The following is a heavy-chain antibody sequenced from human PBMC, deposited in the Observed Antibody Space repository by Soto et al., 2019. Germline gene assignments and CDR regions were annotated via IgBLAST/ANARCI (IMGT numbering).Heavy chain of an antibody. D-gene: IGHD6-13*01. V-gene: IGHV1-3*01. CDR1: GYTFTSYA. J-gene: IGHJ6*02. Sequence: QVQLVQSGAEVKKPGASVKVYCKASGYTFTSYAMHWVRQAPGQRLEWMGWINAGNGNTKYSQKFQRRVTITMDTSASTAYMELSSLRSEDTAVYYCARGIAAARRPFYYGMDVWGQGTTVTVSS. CDR3: ARGIAAARRPFYYGMDV. CDR2: INAGNGNT.